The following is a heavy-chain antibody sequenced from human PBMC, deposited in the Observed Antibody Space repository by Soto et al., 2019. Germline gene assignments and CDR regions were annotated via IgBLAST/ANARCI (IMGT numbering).Heavy chain of an antibody. CDR1: GGTFSSYA. Sequence: SVKVSCKASGGTFSSYAISWVRQAPGQGLEWMGGIIPIFGTANYAQKFQGRVTITADESTSTAYMELSSLRSEDTAVYYCARGGRAYYYDSSGYYHNWFDPWGQGTLVTVS. V-gene: IGHV1-69*13. D-gene: IGHD3-22*01. CDR3: ARGGRAYYYDSSGYYHNWFDP. J-gene: IGHJ5*02. CDR2: IIPIFGTA.